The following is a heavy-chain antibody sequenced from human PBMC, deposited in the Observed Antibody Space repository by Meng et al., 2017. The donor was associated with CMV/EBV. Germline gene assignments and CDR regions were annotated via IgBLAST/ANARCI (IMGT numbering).Heavy chain of an antibody. Sequence: SETLSPTCPVSGSSISSYYWSWIRQPPGKGLEWIGYIYYSVITNYHPTLKSRVTISVDTSKNQFSLKLSSVTAADPAVYCCARERDIVVARGWFDPWGQGTLVTVSS. J-gene: IGHJ5*02. D-gene: IGHD2-2*01. CDR2: IYYSVIT. CDR3: ARERDIVVARGWFDP. CDR1: GSSISSYY. V-gene: IGHV4-59*01.